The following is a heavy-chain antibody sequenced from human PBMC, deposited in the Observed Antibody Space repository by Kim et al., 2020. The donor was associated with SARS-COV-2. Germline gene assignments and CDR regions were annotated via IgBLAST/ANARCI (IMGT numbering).Heavy chain of an antibody. CDR1: GYSFTSYW. D-gene: IGHD3-10*01. Sequence: GESLKISCKGSGYSFTSYWIGWVRQMPGKGLEWMGIIYPGDSDTRYSPSFQGQVTISADKSISTAYLQWSSLKASDTAMYYCARLWFAEGGGDQTPFDYWGQGTLVTVSS. CDR3: ARLWFAEGGGDQTPFDY. J-gene: IGHJ4*02. CDR2: IYPGDSDT. V-gene: IGHV5-51*01.